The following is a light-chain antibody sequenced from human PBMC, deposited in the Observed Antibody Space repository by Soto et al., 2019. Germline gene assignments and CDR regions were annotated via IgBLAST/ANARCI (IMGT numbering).Light chain of an antibody. V-gene: IGKV1-9*01. J-gene: IGKJ3*01. Sequence: DIPLTQSPSFLSASVGDRVTITCRAIQGISSYLAWYQQKPGKAPKPLIYAASTLQSGGPSRFSGSGSGTEFTLTISSLQHEDFATYYCQQLNRQPSFFGPGTKVDIK. CDR3: QQLNRQPSF. CDR1: QGISSY. CDR2: AAS.